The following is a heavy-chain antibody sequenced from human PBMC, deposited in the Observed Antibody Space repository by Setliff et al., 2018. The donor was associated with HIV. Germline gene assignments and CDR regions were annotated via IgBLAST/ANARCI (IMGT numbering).Heavy chain of an antibody. J-gene: IGHJ3*02. V-gene: IGHV4-59*01. CDR2: IYSSGTT. CDR3: ARRGTDSSGYQRAFDI. D-gene: IGHD3-22*01. CDR1: GGSIRGYY. Sequence: SETLSLTCTVSGGSIRGYYWSWIRQPPGKGLEWIGYIYSSGTTKYNPSLGSRVAISVDTSKNQLSLRLTSVTAADTAVYYCARRGTDSSGYQRAFDIWGQGTMVTVSS.